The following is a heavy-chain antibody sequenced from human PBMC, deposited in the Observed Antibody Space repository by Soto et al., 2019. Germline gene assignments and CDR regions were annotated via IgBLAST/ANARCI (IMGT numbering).Heavy chain of an antibody. Sequence: GGSLRLSCAASGFTFDDYAMHWVRQAPGKGLEWVSLISWDGGSTYYADSVKGRFTISRDNSKNSLYLQMNSLRAEDTALYYCAKDIGDDYGDYYYYYYGMDVWCQGTTVTVSS. V-gene: IGHV3-43D*03. CDR3: AKDIGDDYGDYYYYYYGMDV. CDR2: ISWDGGST. CDR1: GFTFDDYA. J-gene: IGHJ6*02. D-gene: IGHD4-17*01.